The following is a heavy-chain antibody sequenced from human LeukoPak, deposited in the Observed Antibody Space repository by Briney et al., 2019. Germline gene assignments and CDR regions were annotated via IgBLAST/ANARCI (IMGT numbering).Heavy chain of an antibody. V-gene: IGHV4-34*01. CDR1: GASMSEYY. D-gene: IGHD3-10*01. Sequence: SSETLTLSCAVYGASMSEYYWNWIPQSPERGLEGITEPDHSGSATHNPSLRGRVTVSVFKSKKQISVQLTALTAADTAMYYCAGRKFDYGFRRGFDPWGQGTLVAVSS. CDR2: PDHSGSA. CDR3: AGRKFDYGFRRGFDP. J-gene: IGHJ5*02.